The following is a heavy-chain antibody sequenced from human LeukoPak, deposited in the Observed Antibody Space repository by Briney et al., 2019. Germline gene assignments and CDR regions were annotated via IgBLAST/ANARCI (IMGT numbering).Heavy chain of an antibody. CDR3: ARGGVGGPTYFDC. J-gene: IGHJ4*02. CDR2: INWNGGST. CDR1: GLSFDDYG. D-gene: IGHD3-16*01. V-gene: IGHV3-20*04. Sequence: GGSLRLSCAASGLSFDDYGMSWVRQAPGKGLEWVSGINWNGGSTGYADSVKGRFTIFRDNARNFVYLQMNSLRAEDTALYYCARGGVGGPTYFDCWGQGTLVTVSS.